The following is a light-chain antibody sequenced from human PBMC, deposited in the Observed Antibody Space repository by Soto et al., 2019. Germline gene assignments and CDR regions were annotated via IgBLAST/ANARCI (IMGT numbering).Light chain of an antibody. CDR3: SSYRSSSTNVV. CDR1: SSDVGNYNR. CDR2: EVN. Sequence: QSALTQPPSVSGSPGQSVTISCTGTSSDVGNYNRVSWFQQPPGTAPKLIIYEVNNRPSGVPDRFSGSKSGNTASLTISGLQSDDEADYYCSSYRSSSTNVVFGGGTKLTVL. J-gene: IGLJ2*01. V-gene: IGLV2-18*02.